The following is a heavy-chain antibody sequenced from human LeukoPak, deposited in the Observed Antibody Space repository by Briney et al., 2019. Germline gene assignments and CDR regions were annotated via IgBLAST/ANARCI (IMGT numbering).Heavy chain of an antibody. V-gene: IGHV3-11*03. CDR3: ATSPRGSAY. D-gene: IGHD1-1*01. Sequence: PGGSLRLSCAASRFTFSDYYMTWIRQAPGKGLEWVSYISSSTTYTNYADSVKGRFTISRDNAKNSLYLQMNSLRAEDTAVYYCATSPRGSAYWGQGTLVTVSS. J-gene: IGHJ4*02. CDR1: RFTFSDYY. CDR2: ISSSTTYT.